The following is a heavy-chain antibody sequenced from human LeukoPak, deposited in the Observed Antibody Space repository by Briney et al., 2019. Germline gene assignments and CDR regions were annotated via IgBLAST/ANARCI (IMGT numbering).Heavy chain of an antibody. Sequence: SETLSLTCAVSGGSISSGGYSWRWLRQPPGTGLEWLGYIYYSGSTYYNPSLKSRVTISVDTSKNQFSLKLSSVTAADTAVYYCARGDYWFDPWGQGTLVTVSS. CDR1: GGSISSGGYS. J-gene: IGHJ5*02. CDR2: IYYSGST. V-gene: IGHV4-30-4*07. CDR3: ARGDYWFDP.